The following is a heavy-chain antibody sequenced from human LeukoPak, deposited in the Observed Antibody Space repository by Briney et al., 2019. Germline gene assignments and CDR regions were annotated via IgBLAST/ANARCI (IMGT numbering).Heavy chain of an antibody. Sequence: PGGSLRLSCAASGFTFSSYAMSWVRQAPGKGLEWVSIIRTSDGSTNYADSVKGRFTIFRDNPKNTLYLQMNSLRAEDTAVYYCVKMGSFRFDYWGQGTLVTVSS. V-gene: IGHV3-23*01. CDR2: IRTSDGST. CDR3: VKMGSFRFDY. CDR1: GFTFSSYA. D-gene: IGHD2/OR15-2a*01. J-gene: IGHJ4*02.